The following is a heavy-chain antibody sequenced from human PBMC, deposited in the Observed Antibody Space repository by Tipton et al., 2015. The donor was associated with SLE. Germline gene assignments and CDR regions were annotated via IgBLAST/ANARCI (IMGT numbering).Heavy chain of an antibody. CDR2: IYTSGST. J-gene: IGHJ6*03. Sequence: TLSLTCTVSGGSISSGSYYWSWIRQPAGKGLEWIGRIYTSGSTNNNPSLKSRVTISVDTSKNQFSLKLSSVTAADTAVYYCARAIAYQQLAPMDVWGKGTTVTVSS. CDR1: GGSISSGSYY. D-gene: IGHD6-13*01. CDR3: ARAIAYQQLAPMDV. V-gene: IGHV4-61*02.